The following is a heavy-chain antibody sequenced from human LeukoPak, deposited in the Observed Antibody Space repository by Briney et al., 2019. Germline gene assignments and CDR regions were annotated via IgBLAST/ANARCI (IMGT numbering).Heavy chain of an antibody. J-gene: IGHJ6*03. CDR2: ISSSRSYI. CDR1: GFTFSSYS. D-gene: IGHD2-15*01. Sequence: GGSLRLSCAASGFTFSSYSMNWVRQAPGKGLEWVSSISSSRSYIYYAVSVMGGFTISRDNARNSLSLHMNSLRAEDTAVYYCARGVRYCSGGNCYSNTLTYMDVWGKGTTVTVSS. CDR3: ARGVRYCSGGNCYSNTLTYMDV. V-gene: IGHV3-21*01.